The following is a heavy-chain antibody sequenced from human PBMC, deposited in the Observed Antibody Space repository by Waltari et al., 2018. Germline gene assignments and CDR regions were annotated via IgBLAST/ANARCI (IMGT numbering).Heavy chain of an antibody. J-gene: IGHJ6*02. Sequence: QVQLVQSGAEVKKPGASVKVSCKASGYIFTSYYMHWVRQAPGQGLEWMGIISPSGGSTSYEQKFQGRVTMTRDTSTSTVYMELSSLGCEDTAVYYCARDLGSGWTRGYYYYGMDVWGQGTTVTVSS. V-gene: IGHV1-46*01. D-gene: IGHD6-19*01. CDR2: ISPSGGST. CDR1: GYIFTSYY. CDR3: ARDLGSGWTRGYYYYGMDV.